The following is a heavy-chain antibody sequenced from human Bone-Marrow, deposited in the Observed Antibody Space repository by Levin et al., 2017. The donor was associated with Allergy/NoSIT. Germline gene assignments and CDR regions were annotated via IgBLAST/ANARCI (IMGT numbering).Heavy chain of an antibody. V-gene: IGHV1-69*02. CDR1: GGTFSSYT. CDR2: IIPILGIA. CDR3: AVWIVRDPPWFGPGAFDI. D-gene: IGHD3-10*01. Sequence: PSASVKVSCKASGGTFSSYTISWVRQAPGQGLEWMGRIIPILGIANYAQKFQGRVTITADKSTSTAYMELSSLRSEDTAVYYCAVWIVRDPPWFGPGAFDIWGQGTMVTVSS. J-gene: IGHJ3*02.